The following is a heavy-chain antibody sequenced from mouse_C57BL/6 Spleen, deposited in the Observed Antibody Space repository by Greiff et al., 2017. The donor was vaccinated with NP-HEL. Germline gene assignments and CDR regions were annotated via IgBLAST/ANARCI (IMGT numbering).Heavy chain of an antibody. CDR1: GYTFTDYE. CDR2: IDPETGGT. V-gene: IGHV1-15*01. J-gene: IGHJ4*01. D-gene: IGHD2-5*01. CDR3: TRLYSNYDYYAMDY. Sequence: QVQLKESGAELVRPGASVTLSCKASGYTFTDYEMHWVKQTPVHGLEWIGAIDPETGGTAYNQKFKGKAILTADKSSSTAYMELRSLTSEDSAVYYCTRLYSNYDYYAMDYWGQGTSVTVSS.